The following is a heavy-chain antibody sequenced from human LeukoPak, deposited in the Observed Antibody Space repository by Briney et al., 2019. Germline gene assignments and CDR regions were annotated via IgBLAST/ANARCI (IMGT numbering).Heavy chain of an antibody. V-gene: IGHV1-8*01. CDR2: MNPNSGNT. Sequence: ASVKVSCKASGYTVTSYDINWVRQATGQGLEWMGWMNPNSGNTGYAQKFQGRVTMTRNTSISTAYMELSSLRSEDTAVYYCARSRRGYSGFHFDYWGQGTLVTVSS. CDR3: ARSRRGYSGFHFDY. D-gene: IGHD5-12*01. CDR1: GYTVTSYD. J-gene: IGHJ4*02.